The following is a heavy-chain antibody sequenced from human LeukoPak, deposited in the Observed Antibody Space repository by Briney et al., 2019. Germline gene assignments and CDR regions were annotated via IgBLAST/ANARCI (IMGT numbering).Heavy chain of an antibody. CDR3: AKTRAGNSSGRDPGWPMDY. CDR1: GFTFSIAW. J-gene: IGHJ4*02. Sequence: GGSLRLSCAASGFTFSIAWMSWVRQAPGKGLEWVSGISGSGGITYFADSVKGRFTISRDDSKNTVYLQINSLRAEDTALYYCAKTRAGNSSGRDPGWPMDYWGQGTLVTVSS. CDR2: ISGSGGIT. D-gene: IGHD3-22*01. V-gene: IGHV3-23*01.